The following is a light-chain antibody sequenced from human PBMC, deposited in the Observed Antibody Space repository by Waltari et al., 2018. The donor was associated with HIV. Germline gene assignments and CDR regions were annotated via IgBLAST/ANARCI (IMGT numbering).Light chain of an antibody. V-gene: IGLV2-14*01. J-gene: IGLJ1*01. Sequence: QSALTQPASVSESPGQSITISCSVTSSDIGGYNYVSWYQQHPDKAPKLMIYEVRNRPSGVSNRFSGSKSGNTASLTISGLQAEDEADYYCSSYTTSNTLTYVFGTGTKVTVL. CDR3: SSYTTSNTLTYV. CDR1: SSDIGGYNY. CDR2: EVR.